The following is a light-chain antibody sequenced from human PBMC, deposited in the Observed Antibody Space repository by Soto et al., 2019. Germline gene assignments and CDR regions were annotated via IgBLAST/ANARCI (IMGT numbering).Light chain of an antibody. J-gene: IGKJ5*01. CDR1: QVISTS. Sequence: LSPSLYDRVPITCLSSQVISTSLAWYQLKPWKAPKLLIYAASTLESGFPSRFSATVSGTEFTLTISILQPEDCATYYFPQLLCLPITF. CDR2: AAS. CDR3: PQLLCLPIT. V-gene: IGKV1-9*01.